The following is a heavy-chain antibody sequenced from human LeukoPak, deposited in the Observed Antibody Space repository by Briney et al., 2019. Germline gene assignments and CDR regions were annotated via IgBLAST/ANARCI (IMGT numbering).Heavy chain of an antibody. D-gene: IGHD3-22*01. CDR1: GYTFTSYD. J-gene: IGHJ5*02. Sequence: ASVKVSCKASGYTFTSYDINWVRQATGQGLEWMGWMNPNSGNTGYAQKFQGRVTMTRITSISTAYMELSSLRSEDTAVYYCARVPAQYYYDSSGYYGSDWFDPWGQGTLVTVSS. CDR2: MNPNSGNT. V-gene: IGHV1-8*01. CDR3: ARVPAQYYYDSSGYYGSDWFDP.